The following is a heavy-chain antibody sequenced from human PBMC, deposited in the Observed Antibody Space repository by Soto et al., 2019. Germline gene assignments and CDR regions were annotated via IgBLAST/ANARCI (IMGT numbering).Heavy chain of an antibody. Sequence: ASVKVSCKTSGYTFTSYGINWVRQAPGQGLEWMGWISAYNGNTNYAQKLQGRVTMTTDTSTSTAYMELRSLRSDDTAVYYCARAGSPPPLLWFGEDFDYWGQGTLVTVSS. CDR3: ARAGSPPPLLWFGEDFDY. D-gene: IGHD3-10*01. CDR2: ISAYNGNT. J-gene: IGHJ4*02. CDR1: GYTFTSYG. V-gene: IGHV1-18*01.